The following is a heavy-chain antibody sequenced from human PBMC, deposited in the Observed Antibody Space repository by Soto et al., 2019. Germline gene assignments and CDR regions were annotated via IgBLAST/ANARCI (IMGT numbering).Heavy chain of an antibody. D-gene: IGHD3-10*01. CDR1: GFGFHTYW. Sequence: PWGTLRLSCVASGFGFHTYWMHWVRQVPGKGLVWVARINSDGDTSTYADFVKGRFSISSDTTKNTLFLQMNGLRDDDTAVYYCTRDWVDYYGSVNYYPGSDPWGQGALVTVSS. V-gene: IGHV3-74*01. CDR2: INSDGDTS. J-gene: IGHJ4*01. CDR3: TRDWVDYYGSVNYYPGSDP.